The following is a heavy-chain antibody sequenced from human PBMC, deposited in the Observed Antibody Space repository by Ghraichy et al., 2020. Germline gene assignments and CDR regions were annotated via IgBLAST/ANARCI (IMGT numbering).Heavy chain of an antibody. CDR3: AKGIAVTEPYYYAMDV. J-gene: IGHJ6*02. Sequence: GGSLRLSCAASGFTFSSYAMGWVRQAPGKGVEWVSAISGSDGSTYYADSVKGRFTISRDNSKNTLYLQMNSLRAEDTAVYYCAKGIAVTEPYYYAMDVWGQETTVTVSS. V-gene: IGHV3-23*01. D-gene: IGHD6-19*01. CDR1: GFTFSSYA. CDR2: ISGSDGST.